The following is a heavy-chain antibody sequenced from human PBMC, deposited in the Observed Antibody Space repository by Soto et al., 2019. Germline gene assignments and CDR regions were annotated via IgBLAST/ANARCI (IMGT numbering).Heavy chain of an antibody. Sequence: PGGSLRLSCAASGFTFSSYGMHWVRQAPGKGLEWVAVISYDGSNKYYADSVKGRFTISRDNSKNTLYLQMNSLRAEDTAVYYCAKGIERFDDWGQGTLVTVSS. CDR1: GFTFSSYG. V-gene: IGHV3-30*18. J-gene: IGHJ4*02. CDR2: ISYDGSNK. D-gene: IGHD2-15*01. CDR3: AKGIERFDD.